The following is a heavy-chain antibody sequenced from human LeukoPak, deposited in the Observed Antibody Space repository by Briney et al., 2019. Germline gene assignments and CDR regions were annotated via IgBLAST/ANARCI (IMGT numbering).Heavy chain of an antibody. J-gene: IGHJ4*02. Sequence: NPGGSLRLSCAASGFSLSIYDMVWVRQAPGKGLEWIASTGLSSSYIGYADSVKGRFTISRDNAKNSLYLQMNSLRAEDTAVYYCARDSGITGTVFDYWGQGTLATVSS. CDR1: GFSLSIYD. CDR3: ARDSGITGTVFDY. CDR2: TGLSSSYI. D-gene: IGHD1-20*01. V-gene: IGHV3-21*01.